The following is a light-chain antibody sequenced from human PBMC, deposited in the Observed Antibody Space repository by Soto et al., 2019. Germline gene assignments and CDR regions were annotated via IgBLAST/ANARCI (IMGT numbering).Light chain of an antibody. CDR1: QGISSW. CDR3: QQANSVPFT. J-gene: IGKJ5*01. CDR2: AAS. Sequence: DIQMTQSPSSASASVGDRVTISCRASQGISSWLAWYQQKPGKAPKLLIYAASTLEAGVPSRFSGSGSGTDLTLTISSLQPEDFATYYCQQANSVPFTFGQGTRLEIK. V-gene: IGKV1-12*02.